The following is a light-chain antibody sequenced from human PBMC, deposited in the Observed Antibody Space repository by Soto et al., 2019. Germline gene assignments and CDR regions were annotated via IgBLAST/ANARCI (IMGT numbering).Light chain of an antibody. V-gene: IGLV2-14*03. J-gene: IGLJ1*01. CDR3: SSYAGSDTFV. CDR1: SGDVGAYNF. Sequence: QSALTQPASVSGSPGQSITISCTGTSGDVGAYNFVSWYQQHPGKAPKLIIYHVSDRPSGFSSRFSGSKSGNSASLTISGFNAEDEADYYCSSYAGSDTFVFGTGTKLTVL. CDR2: HVS.